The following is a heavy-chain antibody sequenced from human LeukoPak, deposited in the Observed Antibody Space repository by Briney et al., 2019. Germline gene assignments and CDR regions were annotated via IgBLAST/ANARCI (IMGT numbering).Heavy chain of an antibody. D-gene: IGHD5-24*01. CDR2: IYYSGST. V-gene: IGHV4-59*01. Sequence: PSETLSLTCTVSGGSISSYYWSWIRQPPGKGLEWIGYIYYSGSTNYNPSLKSRVTISVDTSKHQFSLKLSSVTAADTAVYYCARLSRDGYNLDYRGQGTLVTVSS. J-gene: IGHJ4*02. CDR3: ARLSRDGYNLDY. CDR1: GGSISSYY.